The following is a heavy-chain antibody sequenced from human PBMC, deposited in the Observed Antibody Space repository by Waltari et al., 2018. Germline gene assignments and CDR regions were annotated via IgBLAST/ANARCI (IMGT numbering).Heavy chain of an antibody. V-gene: IGHV1-69*13. CDR1: GGTFSSYA. J-gene: IGHJ6*02. Sequence: QVQLVQSGAEVKKPGSSVKVSCKASGGTFSSYAISWVRQAPGQGLEWMGGSIPIFGTANFAQKFQGRVTITADESTSTAYMELSSLRSEDTAVYYCARVEGSSSTIYYYGMDVWGQGTTVTVSS. CDR3: ARVEGSSSTIYYYGMDV. D-gene: IGHD6-6*01. CDR2: SIPIFGTA.